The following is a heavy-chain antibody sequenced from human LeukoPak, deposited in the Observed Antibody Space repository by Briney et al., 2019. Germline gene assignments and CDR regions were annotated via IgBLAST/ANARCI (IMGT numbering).Heavy chain of an antibody. V-gene: IGHV3-21*01. D-gene: IGHD2/OR15-2a*01. J-gene: IGHJ3*02. CDR3: ARDFLNAIDI. Sequence: GGSLRLSCAASGFTFSSSTMTWVRQSPGKGLEWVSSISSSSTYIYYADSVKGRFIISRDNAKNSLYLQMNSLRAEDTAVFYCARDFLNAIDIWGQGTMVIVSS. CDR1: GFTFSSST. CDR2: ISSSSTYI.